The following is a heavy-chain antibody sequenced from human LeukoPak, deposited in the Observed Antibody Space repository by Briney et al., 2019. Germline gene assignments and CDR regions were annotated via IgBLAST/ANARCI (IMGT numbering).Heavy chain of an antibody. V-gene: IGHV3-11*05. CDR2: ISSSSSYT. CDR3: AREAVRGVTIDY. CDR1: GFTFSDYY. D-gene: IGHD3-10*01. Sequence: GGSLRLSCAASGFTFSDYYMNWIRQAPGKGLEWVSYISSSSSYTNYADSVKGRFTISRDNAKNSLYLQMNSLRAEDTAVYYCAREAVRGVTIDYWGQGTLVTVSS. J-gene: IGHJ4*02.